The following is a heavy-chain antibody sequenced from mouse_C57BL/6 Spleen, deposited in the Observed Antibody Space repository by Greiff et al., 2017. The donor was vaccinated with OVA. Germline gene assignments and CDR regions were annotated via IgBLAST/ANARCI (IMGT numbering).Heavy chain of an antibody. CDR2: ISNGGGST. CDR3: AGDGDCDYGGFFDY. Sequence: EVQLVESGGGLVQPGGSLKLSCAASGFTFSDYYMYWVRQTPEKRLEWVAYISNGGGSTYYPDTVQGRFTISRDNDKNTQYLQMSRLKSEDTAMYYCAGDGDCDYGGFFDYWGQGTLVTVSA. CDR1: GFTFSDYY. D-gene: IGHD2-13*01. V-gene: IGHV5-12*01. J-gene: IGHJ3*01.